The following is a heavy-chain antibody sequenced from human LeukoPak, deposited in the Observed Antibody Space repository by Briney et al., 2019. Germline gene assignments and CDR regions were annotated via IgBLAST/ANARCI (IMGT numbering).Heavy chain of an antibody. D-gene: IGHD3-10*01. CDR3: ARDPRPYYYGSGSYQNWFDP. J-gene: IGHJ5*02. V-gene: IGHV1-46*01. CDR1: GYTFTSYY. CDR2: INPSGGST. Sequence: ASVKVSCKASGYTFTSYYMHWVRQAPGQGLEWMGIINPSGGSTSYAQKFQGRVTMTRDMSTSTVYMELSRLRSEDTAVYYCARDPRPYYYGSGSYQNWFDPWGQGTLVTVSS.